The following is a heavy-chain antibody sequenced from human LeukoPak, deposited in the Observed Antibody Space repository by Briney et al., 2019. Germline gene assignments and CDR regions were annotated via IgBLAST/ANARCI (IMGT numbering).Heavy chain of an antibody. V-gene: IGHV4-34*01. CDR3: ARDQKYSSSYNY. D-gene: IGHD6-13*01. Sequence: SETLSLTCAVFGGSFSGYFWSWIRQPPGKGLEWIGEINQSGSTNYNPCLKSRVTISIDTSKNHFSLKLSSVTAADTAVYYCARDQKYSSSYNYWGQGTLVTVSS. J-gene: IGHJ4*02. CDR2: INQSGST. CDR1: GGSFSGYF.